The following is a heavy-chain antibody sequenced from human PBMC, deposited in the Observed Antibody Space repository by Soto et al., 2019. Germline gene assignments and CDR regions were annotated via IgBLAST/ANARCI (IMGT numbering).Heavy chain of an antibody. CDR3: ATDESTLETYCSGTTSPYPYYFGH. CDR2: IGSNINTI. Sequence: PGGSLRLSCAASGFSFNTYSMNWVRQAPGKGLEWLSSIGSNINTIYYADSVKGRFTISRDNAKNSVYLQMNSLRDEDTAVYYCATDESTLETYCSGTTSPYPYYFGHWGQRARFTVSS. J-gene: IGHJ4*02. D-gene: IGHD2-15*01. CDR1: GFSFNTYS. V-gene: IGHV3-48*02.